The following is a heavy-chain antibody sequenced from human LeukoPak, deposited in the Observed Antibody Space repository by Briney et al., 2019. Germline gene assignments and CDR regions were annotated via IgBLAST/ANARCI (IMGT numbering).Heavy chain of an antibody. Sequence: PSETLSLTCAVYGGSFSGYYWSWIRQPPGKGLEWIGEINHSGSTNYNPSLKSRVTISVDTPKNQFSLKLSSVTAADTAVYYCASIAAAGTGREKNWFDPWGQGTLVTVSS. V-gene: IGHV4-34*01. CDR1: GGSFSGYY. CDR2: INHSGST. J-gene: IGHJ5*02. D-gene: IGHD6-13*01. CDR3: ASIAAAGTGREKNWFDP.